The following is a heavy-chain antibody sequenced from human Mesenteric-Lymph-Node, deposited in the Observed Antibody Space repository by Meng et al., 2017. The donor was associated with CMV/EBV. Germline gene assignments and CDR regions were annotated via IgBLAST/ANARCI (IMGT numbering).Heavy chain of an antibody. D-gene: IGHD2-2*01. CDR2: IYYSGST. CDR3: AKDLRSRPNSLIVVVPAATDYYYGTDV. V-gene: IGHV4-59*01. Sequence: GPLRLSCTVSGGSISSYYWSWIRQPPGKGLEWIGYIYYSGSTNYNPSLKSRVTISVDTSKNQFSLRLSSVTAADTAVYYCAKDLRSRPNSLIVVVPAATDYYYGTDVWGQGTTVTVSS. J-gene: IGHJ6*02. CDR1: GGSISSYY.